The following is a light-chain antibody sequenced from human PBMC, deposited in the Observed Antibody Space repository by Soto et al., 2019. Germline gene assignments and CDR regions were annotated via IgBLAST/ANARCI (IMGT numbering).Light chain of an antibody. CDR3: CSYADSDPLYV. CDR2: DVD. J-gene: IGLJ1*01. Sequence: QSVLTQPRSVSGSPGQSVTISCTGTSSDVGGYSYVSWYQHHPGKAPKLMIYDVDERPSGVPDRFSGSKSDNTASLTISGLQAEDEADYYCCSYADSDPLYVFGTGTKLTVL. V-gene: IGLV2-11*01. CDR1: SSDVGGYSY.